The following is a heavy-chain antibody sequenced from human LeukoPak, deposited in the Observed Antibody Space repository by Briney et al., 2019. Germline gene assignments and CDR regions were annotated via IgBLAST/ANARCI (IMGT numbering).Heavy chain of an antibody. J-gene: IGHJ4*02. CDR1: GYTLTELS. D-gene: IGHD3-22*01. CDR3: ARILDSSGYYGDY. CDR2: FDPEGGET. V-gene: IGHV1-24*01. Sequence: ASVKVSCKVSGYTLTELSMHWVRQAPGKGLEWMGGFDPEGGETIYAQKFQGRVTMTRDTSTSTAYMELRSLRSDDTAVYYCARILDSSGYYGDYWGQGTLVTVSS.